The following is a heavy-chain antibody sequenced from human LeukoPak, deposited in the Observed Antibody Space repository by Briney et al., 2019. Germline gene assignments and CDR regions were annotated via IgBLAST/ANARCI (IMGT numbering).Heavy chain of an antibody. CDR2: ISAYNGNT. V-gene: IGHV1-18*01. D-gene: IGHD6-13*01. CDR1: GYTFTSYG. J-gene: IGHJ4*02. CDR3: ARDGGPYSCSWYAADY. Sequence: ASVKVSCKASGYTFTSYGISWVRQAPGQGLEWMGWISAYNGNTNYAQKLQGRVTMTTDTSTSTAYMELRSLRSDDTAVYYCARDGGPYSCSWYAADYWGQGTLVTVSS.